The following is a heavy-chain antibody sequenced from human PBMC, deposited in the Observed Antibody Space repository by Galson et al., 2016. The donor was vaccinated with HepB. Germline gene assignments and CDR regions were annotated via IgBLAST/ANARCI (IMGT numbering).Heavy chain of an antibody. D-gene: IGHD1-26*01. V-gene: IGHV3-13*04. CDR1: GFTFSTYD. CDR3: VRGLRVGATFHFDS. Sequence: SLRLSCAASGFTFSTYDMHWVRQATGRGLEWVSAIDTADDTYYSGSVKGRFTISRETAKNSLSLQMNSLRAGDTAVYHCVRGLRVGATFHFDSWGQGTLVTVSS. J-gene: IGHJ4*02. CDR2: IDTADDT.